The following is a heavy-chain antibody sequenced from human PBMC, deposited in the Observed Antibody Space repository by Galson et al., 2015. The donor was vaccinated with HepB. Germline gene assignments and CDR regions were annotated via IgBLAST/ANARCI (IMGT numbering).Heavy chain of an antibody. V-gene: IGHV1-18*01. CDR3: ARPNWGLYYFDY. CDR1: GYTFTDYG. J-gene: IGHJ4*02. D-gene: IGHD7-27*01. CDR2: IRGYKGNT. Sequence: SVKVSCKASGYTFTDYGINWVRQAPGQGLEWMGLIRGYKGNTYYAQKLKGRVTITTDTSTSTAYMELRSLGSDDTAVYFCARPNWGLYYFDYWGQGTLVTVSS.